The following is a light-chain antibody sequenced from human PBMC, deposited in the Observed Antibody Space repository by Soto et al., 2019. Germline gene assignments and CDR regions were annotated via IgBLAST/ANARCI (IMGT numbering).Light chain of an antibody. V-gene: IGLV1-40*01. J-gene: IGLJ1*01. CDR2: GNT. CDR1: SSNIGAGYD. CDR3: QSYDSTLSARYV. Sequence: QSVLTQPPSVSGAPGQRVTISCTGSSSNIGAGYDVHWYQQRPGTAPKLLIFGNTNRPSGGPDRFSGSKSGTSASLSITGLQAEDEGDYYCQSYDSTLSARYVFGTGTKVTVL.